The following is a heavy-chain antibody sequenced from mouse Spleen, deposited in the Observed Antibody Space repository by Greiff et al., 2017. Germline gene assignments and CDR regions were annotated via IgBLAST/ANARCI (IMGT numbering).Heavy chain of an antibody. CDR2: IYPGDGDT. D-gene: IGHD3-3*01. J-gene: IGHJ4*01. V-gene: IGHV1-80*01. Sequence: QVQLKESGAELVRPGSSVKISCKASGYAFSSYWMNWVKQRPGQGLEWIGQIYPGDGDTNYNGKFKGKATLTADKSSSTAYMQLSRLTSEDSAVYFCARGRGMDYWGQGTSVTVSS. CDR3: ARGRGMDY. CDR1: GYAFSSYW.